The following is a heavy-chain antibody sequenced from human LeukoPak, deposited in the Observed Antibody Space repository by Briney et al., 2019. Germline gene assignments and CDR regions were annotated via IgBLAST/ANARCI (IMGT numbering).Heavy chain of an antibody. CDR3: AREEDCSSTSCYNVRYAFDI. J-gene: IGHJ3*02. Sequence: ASVKVSCKASGYTFTSYYMHWVRQAPGQGLEWMGIINPSGGSTSYAQKFQGRVTMTRDTSTSTVYMELSSLRSEDTAVYYCAREEDCSSTSCYNVRYAFDIWGQGTMVTVSS. CDR1: GYTFTSYY. CDR2: INPSGGST. D-gene: IGHD2-2*02. V-gene: IGHV1-46*01.